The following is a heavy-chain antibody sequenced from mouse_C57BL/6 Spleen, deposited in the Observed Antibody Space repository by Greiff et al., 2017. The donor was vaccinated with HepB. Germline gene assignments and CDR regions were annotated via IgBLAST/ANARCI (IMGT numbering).Heavy chain of an antibody. V-gene: IGHV1-64*01. Sequence: VQLQQSGAELVKPGASVKLSCKASGYTFTSYWMHWVKQRPGQGLEWIGMIHPNSGSTNYNEKFKSKATLTVDKSSSTAYMQLSNLTSEDSAVYYCAREGVYYGNYFDYWGQGTTLTVSS. J-gene: IGHJ2*01. CDR2: IHPNSGST. CDR1: GYTFTSYW. CDR3: AREGVYYGNYFDY. D-gene: IGHD2-1*01.